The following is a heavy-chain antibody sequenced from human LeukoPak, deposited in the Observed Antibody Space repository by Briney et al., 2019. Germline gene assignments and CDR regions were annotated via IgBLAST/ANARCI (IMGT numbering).Heavy chain of an antibody. D-gene: IGHD3-3*01. J-gene: IGHJ4*02. V-gene: IGHV4-34*01. CDR1: GGSFSGYY. CDR2: INHSGST. CDR3: ARVTIFGDL. Sequence: PSVTLSLTCAVYGGSFSGYYWSWIRQPPGKGLEWIGEINHSGSTNYNPSLKSRVTISVDTSKNQFSLKLSSVTAADTAVYYCARVTIFGDLWGQGTLVTVSS.